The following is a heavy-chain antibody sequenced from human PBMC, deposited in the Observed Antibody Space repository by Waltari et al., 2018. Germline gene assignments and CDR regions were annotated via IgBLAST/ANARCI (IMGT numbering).Heavy chain of an antibody. J-gene: IGHJ4*02. Sequence: EVLLVESGGGLVQPGGSLRLSCTASGFTFSDHYMDWVRQAPGKGLEWVGRIRPKTRGYTTEYAASLKGRFTISRDESKMYLQMNSLKIDDTAVYYCARGKNSFDNWGQGSLVTVSS. CDR1: GFTFSDHY. CDR3: ARGKNSFDN. V-gene: IGHV3-72*01. CDR2: IRPKTRGYTT.